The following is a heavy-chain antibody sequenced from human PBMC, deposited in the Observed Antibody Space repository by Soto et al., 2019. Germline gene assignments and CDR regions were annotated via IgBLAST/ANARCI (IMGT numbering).Heavy chain of an antibody. V-gene: IGHV1-18*01. D-gene: IGHD5-18*01. CDR1: GYTFTSYG. CDR3: ARDVGYGLIDY. J-gene: IGHJ4*02. CDR2: NNAYNGNT. Sequence: QVQLVQSGAEVKKPGASVKVSCKASGYTFTSYGISWVRQAPGQGLEWMGWNNAYNGNTNYAQKLQGRVTMTTDTSPSTAYMGLRGLTFDDTAVYYCARDVGYGLIDYWGQGTLVTVSS.